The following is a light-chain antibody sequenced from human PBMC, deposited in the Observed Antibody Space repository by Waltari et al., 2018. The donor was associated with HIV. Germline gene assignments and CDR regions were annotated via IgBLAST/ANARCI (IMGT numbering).Light chain of an antibody. CDR3: SSYTVTNSLV. J-gene: IGLJ3*02. V-gene: IGLV2-14*01. Sequence: HSALTQPASVSGSPGQSVTIPCTGVTSATTLYAFVSWSRQFSGEAPQLIIYGIYNRPSGISHRFSGSRSADTASLSISGLQSGDEAYYYCSSYTVTNSLVFGGGTKLTVL. CDR1: TSATTLYAF. CDR2: GIY.